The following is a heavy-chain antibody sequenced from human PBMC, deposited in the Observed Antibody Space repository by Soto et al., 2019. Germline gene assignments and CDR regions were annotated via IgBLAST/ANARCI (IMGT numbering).Heavy chain of an antibody. D-gene: IGHD7-27*01. CDR3: AKVATNWGKDY. J-gene: IGHJ4*02. CDR2: ISGSGGST. CDR1: GFTFSNAW. Sequence: GGSLRLSCAASGFTFSNAWMSWVRQAPGKGLEWVSAISGSGGSTYYADSVKGRFTISRDNSKNTLYLQMNSLRAEDTAVYYGAKVATNWGKDYWGQGTLVTVSS. V-gene: IGHV3-23*01.